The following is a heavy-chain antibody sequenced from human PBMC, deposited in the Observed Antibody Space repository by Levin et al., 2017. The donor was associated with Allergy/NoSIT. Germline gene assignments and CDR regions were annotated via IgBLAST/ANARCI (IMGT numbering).Heavy chain of an antibody. D-gene: IGHD2-21*02. CDR1: GFTFSVYA. CDR2: VSPGGDTE. Sequence: GGSLRLSCTGSGFTFSVYAMHWVRQAPGKGLEWVAVVSPGGDTEYYEDSVKGRFTISRDNSKKKRFLQMNSLRPDETAVYFCARDVLGYCTAAACYSTRAYDYWGQGTLVTISS. J-gene: IGHJ4*02. V-gene: IGHV3-30-3*01. CDR3: ARDVLGYCTAAACYSTRAYDY.